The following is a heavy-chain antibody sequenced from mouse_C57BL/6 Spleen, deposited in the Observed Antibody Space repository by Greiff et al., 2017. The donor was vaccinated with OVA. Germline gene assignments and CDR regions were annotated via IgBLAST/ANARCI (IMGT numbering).Heavy chain of an antibody. Sequence: VHLVESGPGLVQPSQSLSITCTVSGFSLTSYGVHWVRQSPGKGLEWLGVIWRGGSTDYNAAFMSRLSITKDNSKSQVFFKMNSLQADDTAIYYCAKRGYEGDYFDYWGQGTTLTVSS. CDR2: IWRGGST. D-gene: IGHD3-1*01. CDR3: AKRGYEGDYFDY. CDR1: GFSLTSYG. J-gene: IGHJ2*01. V-gene: IGHV2-5*01.